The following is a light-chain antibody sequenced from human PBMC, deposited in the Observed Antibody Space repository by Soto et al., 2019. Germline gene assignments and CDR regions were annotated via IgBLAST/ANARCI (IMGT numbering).Light chain of an antibody. CDR3: QQYSAYPLT. CDR1: ENIYGY. Sequence: DIQLTQSPSILSASVVDRVTITCRASENIYGYLAWYQQKPGEAPKLLIYWASTLVSGVPSRFTGGESGTEFTLTISVLQTDDFATYFCQQYSAYPLTFGGVTKV. CDR2: WAS. J-gene: IGKJ4*01. V-gene: IGKV1-5*03.